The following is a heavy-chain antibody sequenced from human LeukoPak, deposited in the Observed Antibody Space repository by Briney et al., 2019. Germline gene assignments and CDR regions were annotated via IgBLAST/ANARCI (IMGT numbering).Heavy chain of an antibody. Sequence: ASVKVSCKASGYTFTSYYIHWVRQAPGQGLEWMGLINPSGGSTSYAQKFQGRVTMTRDMSTSTVYMELSSLRSEDTAVYYCASSFDWLLPYFDYWGQGTLVTVSS. CDR1: GYTFTSYY. D-gene: IGHD3-9*01. J-gene: IGHJ4*02. CDR3: ASSFDWLLPYFDY. V-gene: IGHV1-46*01. CDR2: INPSGGST.